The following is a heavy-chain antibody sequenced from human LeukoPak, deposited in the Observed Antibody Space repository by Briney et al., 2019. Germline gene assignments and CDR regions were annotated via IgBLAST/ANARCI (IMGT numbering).Heavy chain of an antibody. V-gene: IGHV1-2*04. CDR2: INPNSGGT. J-gene: IGHJ4*02. CDR1: GYTFTGYY. Sequence: ASVKVSCKASGYTFTGYYMHWVRQAPGQGLEWMGWINPNSGGTNYVQKFQGWVTMTRDTSISTAYMELSRLRSDDTAVYYCARDLFYGSGLDYWGQGTLVTVSS. D-gene: IGHD3-10*01. CDR3: ARDLFYGSGLDY.